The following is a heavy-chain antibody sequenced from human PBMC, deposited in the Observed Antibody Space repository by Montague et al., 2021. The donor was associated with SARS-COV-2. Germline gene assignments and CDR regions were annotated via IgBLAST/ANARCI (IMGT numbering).Heavy chain of an antibody. D-gene: IGHD2-2*01. CDR3: ARTPVSGYHAGFDA. J-gene: IGHJ5*02. Sequence: SETLSLTCTVSGGSISTYYWSWIRQPAGNGLEWIGRIFTSGTASYSPSLKSRVTMAVDTSKDQFSLKVTSVTAADTAVYYCARTPVSGYHAGFDAWGQGALVTVSS. CDR2: IFTSGTA. CDR1: GGSISTYY. V-gene: IGHV4-4*07.